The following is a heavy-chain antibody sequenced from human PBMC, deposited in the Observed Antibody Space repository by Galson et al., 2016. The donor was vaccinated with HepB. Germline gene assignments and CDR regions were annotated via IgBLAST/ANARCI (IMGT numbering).Heavy chain of an antibody. V-gene: IGHV3-30*03. Sequence: SLRLSCAASGFAFSTFGMHWVRQAPGKGLEWVAIISYDGSNQFFIDSVRGRFTISRDNSKNTLSLQLNNVRPEDTAVYYCAASTWVTTGFDHWGQGTLVTVAS. D-gene: IGHD2-21*02. CDR1: GFAFSTFG. CDR2: ISYDGSNQ. J-gene: IGHJ4*02. CDR3: AASTWVTTGFDH.